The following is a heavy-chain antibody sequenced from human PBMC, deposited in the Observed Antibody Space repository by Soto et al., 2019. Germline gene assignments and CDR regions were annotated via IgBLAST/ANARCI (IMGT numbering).Heavy chain of an antibody. V-gene: IGHV3-48*02. CDR3: ARRVRLQAAFDI. CDR1: GFTLSSHS. D-gene: IGHD4-4*01. CDR2: ISSSGSTI. Sequence: PGGSLRLSCAASGFTLSSHSMDWARQAPGKGLEWVSYISSSGSTIYYADSVKGRFTISRDNAGNSLYLQMNSLRDEDTAVYYCARRVRLQAAFDIWGQGTMVTVSS. J-gene: IGHJ3*02.